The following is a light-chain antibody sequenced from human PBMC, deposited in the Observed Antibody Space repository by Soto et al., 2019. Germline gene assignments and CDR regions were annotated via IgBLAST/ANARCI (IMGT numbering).Light chain of an antibody. CDR3: SSYTT. CDR1: SSDVGGYNY. Sequence: SALTQPASVSGSPGQSITISCTGTSSDVGGYNYVSWYQQHPGKAPKLMIYEVSNRPSGVSNRFSGSKSGNTASLTISGLQAEDEADYYCSSYTTFGGGTKLTVL. V-gene: IGLV2-14*01. CDR2: EVS. J-gene: IGLJ2*01.